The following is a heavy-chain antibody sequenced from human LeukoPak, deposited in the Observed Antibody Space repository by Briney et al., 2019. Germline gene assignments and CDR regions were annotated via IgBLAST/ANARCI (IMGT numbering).Heavy chain of an antibody. J-gene: IGHJ4*02. CDR3: ARLGGSSQFDY. Sequence: SETLSLTCTVSGGSISSYYWSWIRQPPGKGLEWIGYIYTSGSTNCNPSLKSRVTISVDTSKNQFSLKLSSVTAADTAVYYCARLGGSSQFDYWGQGTLVTVSS. CDR1: GGSISSYY. V-gene: IGHV4-4*09. D-gene: IGHD1-26*01. CDR2: IYTSGST.